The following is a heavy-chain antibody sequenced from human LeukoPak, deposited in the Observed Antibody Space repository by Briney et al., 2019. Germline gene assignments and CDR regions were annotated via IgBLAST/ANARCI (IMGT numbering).Heavy chain of an antibody. CDR3: ARQRSGYSSGWYRYYYYYYYMDV. Sequence: SETLSLTCTVSGGSISSSSYYWGWIRQPPGKGLEWLGSIYYSGSTYYNPSLKSRVTISVDTSKNQFSLKLSSVTAADTAVYYCARQRSGYSSGWYRYYYYYYYMDVWGKGTTVTISS. J-gene: IGHJ6*03. V-gene: IGHV4-39*01. CDR2: IYYSGST. D-gene: IGHD6-19*01. CDR1: GGSISSSSYY.